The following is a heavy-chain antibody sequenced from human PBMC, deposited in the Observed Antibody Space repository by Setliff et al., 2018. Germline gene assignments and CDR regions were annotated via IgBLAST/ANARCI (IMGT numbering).Heavy chain of an antibody. D-gene: IGHD3-22*01. V-gene: IGHV3-48*01. J-gene: IGHJ3*01. CDR3: ARAHRYFSDTSGYFYDQGRSAFDV. CDR1: GFTFSTYA. Sequence: PGESLKISCAASGFTFSTYAIHWVRQGPGKGLEWVAIVSYISGHSNTIWYADSVKGRFTISRDNDRNSLHLEMNSLKTEDTAVYYCARAHRYFSDTSGYFYDQGRSAFDVWGQGTMVTVSS. CDR2: ISGHSNTI.